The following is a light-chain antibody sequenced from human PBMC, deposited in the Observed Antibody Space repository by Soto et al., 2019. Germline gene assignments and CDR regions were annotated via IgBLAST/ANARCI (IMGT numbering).Light chain of an antibody. CDR2: GAS. CDR1: TSVSRSF. Sequence: IVLTKSPGTLSLSPGARATLSCRASTSVSRSFLAWYQQKPGQAPRLLIYGASSRATGIPGGFSGRGSGTDFARAISRLEPENFALYYFQRYGMSFGRGTKVDIK. J-gene: IGKJ1*01. CDR3: QRYGMS. V-gene: IGKV3-20*01.